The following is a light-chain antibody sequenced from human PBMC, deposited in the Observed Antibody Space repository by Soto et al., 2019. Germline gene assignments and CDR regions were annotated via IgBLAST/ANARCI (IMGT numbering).Light chain of an antibody. V-gene: IGLV2-11*01. CDR2: DVF. CDR3: CSYAGSYNIYP. J-gene: IGLJ1*01. Sequence: QSVLTQPRSVSGSPGQSVTISCTGTSSDVGCYNYFSWYQRHPGKSPTLMIYDVFKRPSGVPDRFSGSKSGNTASLTISGLQAEDEGDYYCCSYAGSYNIYPFRSGTKVTVL. CDR1: SSDVGCYNY.